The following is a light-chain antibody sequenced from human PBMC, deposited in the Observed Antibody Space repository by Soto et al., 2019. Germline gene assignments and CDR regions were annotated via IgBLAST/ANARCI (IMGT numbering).Light chain of an antibody. Sequence: QSALTQPASVSGSPGQSITISCTGTSSDVGGYNYVSWYQQHPAKAPKLMIYEVSNRPSGVSNRFSGSKSGNTASLTISGLQAEDEADYYCSSYTSSSTLYVFGTGTKVTVL. CDR2: EVS. CDR3: SSYTSSSTLYV. V-gene: IGLV2-14*01. J-gene: IGLJ1*01. CDR1: SSDVGGYNY.